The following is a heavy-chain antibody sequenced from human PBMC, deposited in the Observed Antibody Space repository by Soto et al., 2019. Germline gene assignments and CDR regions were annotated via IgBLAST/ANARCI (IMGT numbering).Heavy chain of an antibody. CDR2: IYYSGST. V-gene: IGHV4-31*03. CDR1: GGSISSGGYY. Sequence: SETLSLTSTVSGGSISSGGYYWSWIRQHPGKGLEWIGYIYYSGSTYYNPSLKSRVTISVDTYKNQFSLKLSSVTAADTAVYYCARAPLQGSGSQNLYYYYYGMDVWGQGTTVTVSS. CDR3: ARAPLQGSGSQNLYYYYYGMDV. D-gene: IGHD3-10*01. J-gene: IGHJ6*02.